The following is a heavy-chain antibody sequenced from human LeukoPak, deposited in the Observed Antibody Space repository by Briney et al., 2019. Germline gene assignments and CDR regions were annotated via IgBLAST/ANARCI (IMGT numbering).Heavy chain of an antibody. J-gene: IGHJ4*02. CDR1: GGSISSSSYY. D-gene: IGHD3-3*01. V-gene: IGHV4-39*07. CDR2: INHSGST. CDR3: ARGVGKFWSGYFTFDY. Sequence: SETLSLTYTVSGGSISSSSYYWGWIRQPPGKGLEWIGEINHSGSTNYNPSLKSRVTISVDTSKNQFSLKLSSVTAADTAVYYCARGVGKFWSGYFTFDYWGQGTLVTVSS.